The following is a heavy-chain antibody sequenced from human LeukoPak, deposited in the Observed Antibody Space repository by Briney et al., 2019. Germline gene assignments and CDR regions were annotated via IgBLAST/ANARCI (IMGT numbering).Heavy chain of an antibody. CDR2: MNPNSGNT. Sequence: ASVRVSCKASGYPFTSFEINWVRQATGQGLEWMGWMNPNSGNTVYAQKFQGRVTMTRSPSISTAYMELSSLRSEDTAVYYCARTDWHYFLFWGQGTLVTVSA. V-gene: IGHV1-8*01. D-gene: IGHD3/OR15-3a*01. J-gene: IGHJ4*02. CDR1: GYPFTSFE. CDR3: ARTDWHYFLF.